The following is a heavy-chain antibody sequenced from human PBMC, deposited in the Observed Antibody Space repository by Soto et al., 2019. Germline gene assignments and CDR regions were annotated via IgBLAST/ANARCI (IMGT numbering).Heavy chain of an antibody. Sequence: QVQLVESGGGVVQPGRSLRLSCAASGFTFSSYGMHWVRQAPGKGLEWVAVIWYDGSNKYYADSVKGRFTISRDNSKNTLYLQMNSLRAEDTAVYYCARDQEANYYYYGMDVWGQGTTVTVSS. D-gene: IGHD1-26*01. J-gene: IGHJ6*02. CDR3: ARDQEANYYYYGMDV. CDR2: IWYDGSNK. V-gene: IGHV3-33*01. CDR1: GFTFSSYG.